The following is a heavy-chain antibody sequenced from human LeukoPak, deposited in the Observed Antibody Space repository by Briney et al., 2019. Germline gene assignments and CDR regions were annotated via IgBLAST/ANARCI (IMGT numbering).Heavy chain of an antibody. CDR2: IYYSGST. CDR3: ARSSLAVAGRYYYYYGMDV. Sequence: PSETLSLTCTVSGGSISSYYGSWIRQPPGKGLEWIGYIYYSGSTNYNPSLKSRVTISVDTSKNQFSLKLSSVTAADTAVYYCARSSLAVAGRYYYYYGMDVWGQGTTVTVSS. D-gene: IGHD6-19*01. J-gene: IGHJ6*02. CDR1: GGSISSYY. V-gene: IGHV4-59*01.